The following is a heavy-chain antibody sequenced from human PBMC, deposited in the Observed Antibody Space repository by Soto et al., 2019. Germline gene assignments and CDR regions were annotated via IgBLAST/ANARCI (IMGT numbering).Heavy chain of an antibody. J-gene: IGHJ5*02. D-gene: IGHD2-2*01. CDR1: GYTFASYE. CDR2: MNPNSGNT. V-gene: IGHV1-8*02. CDR3: ARGWEVPASTFAA. Sequence: ASVKVSCEASGYTFASYEINWVRQATGQGLEWLGWMNPNSGNTGYAQKVQGGVTMTRNTSISTAYMELSNLRSEDTAVYFCARGWEVPASTFAAWGQITLLTVAS.